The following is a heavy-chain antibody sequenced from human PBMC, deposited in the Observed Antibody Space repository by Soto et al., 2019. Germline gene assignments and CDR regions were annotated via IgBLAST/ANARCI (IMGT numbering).Heavy chain of an antibody. CDR3: ARQGFGALHGRVDV. V-gene: IGHV4-59*08. Sequence: QVPLQESGPGLVKPSETLSLSCTVSGGSISNYYWSWFRQTPGKGLEWIGYDHDSWGANYNPYLKLRGPITLDTSKSQFPLKLTSVSATATAVYYCARQGFGALHGRVDVWGQGTTVTVSS. CDR1: GGSISNYY. J-gene: IGHJ6*02. CDR2: DHDSWGA. D-gene: IGHD3-10*01.